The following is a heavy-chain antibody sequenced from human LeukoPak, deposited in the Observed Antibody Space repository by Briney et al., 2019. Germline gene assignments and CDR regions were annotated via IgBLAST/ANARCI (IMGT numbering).Heavy chain of an antibody. J-gene: IGHJ4*02. CDR1: GFTFSSYS. Sequence: GGSLRLSCAASGFTFSSYSMNWVRQAPGKGLEWVSSISSSSRYIYYADSVKRRFTISRDNAKNSLYLQMNSLRAEDTAVYYCARTEYGGYSLDYWGQGTLVTVPS. CDR2: ISSSSRYI. CDR3: ARTEYGGYSLDY. V-gene: IGHV3-21*01. D-gene: IGHD4/OR15-4a*01.